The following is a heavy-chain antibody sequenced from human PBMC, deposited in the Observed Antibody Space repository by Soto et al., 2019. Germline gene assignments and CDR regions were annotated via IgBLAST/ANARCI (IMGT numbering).Heavy chain of an antibody. CDR3: ARVVLPTVSPRRQFYYYYYGMDV. CDR1: GGTFSSHA. J-gene: IGHJ6*02. CDR2: IIPIFGTA. Sequence: SVKVSCKASGGTFSSHAISWVRQAPGQGLEWMGGIIPIFGTANYAQKFQGRVTITADESTSTAYMELSSLRSEDTAVYYCARVVLPTVSPRRQFYYYYYGMDVWGQGTTVTVSS. V-gene: IGHV1-69*13. D-gene: IGHD4-17*01.